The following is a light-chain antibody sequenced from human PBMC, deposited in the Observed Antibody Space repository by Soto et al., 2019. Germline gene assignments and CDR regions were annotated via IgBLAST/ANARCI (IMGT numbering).Light chain of an antibody. V-gene: IGKV1-39*01. CDR2: AAS. CDR1: QSISSY. CDR3: QQVNGYPRDIT. J-gene: IGKJ4*01. Sequence: DTQMNQSPSSLSASVGDSVAMTFRASQSISSYLNWYQQKPGKAPKLLISAASILQSGVPSRFSGSGSGTDFTLTISSLQPEDFATYYCQQVNGYPRDITFGGGTKVDI.